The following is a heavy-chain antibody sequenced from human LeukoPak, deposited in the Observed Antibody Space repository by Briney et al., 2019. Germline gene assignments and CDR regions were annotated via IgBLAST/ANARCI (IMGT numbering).Heavy chain of an antibody. J-gene: IGHJ5*02. Sequence: GGSLRLSCAASGFTFSTYAMHWVRQAPGKGLEWVAVISFDGNKNYYADSVKGRFTISRDNSKNTLYLQMNSLRAEDTAVYYCPANGGFSSYYAWFDPWGQGTLVTVSS. V-gene: IGHV3-30-3*01. CDR1: GFTFSTYA. D-gene: IGHD1-26*01. CDR3: PANGGFSSYYAWFDP. CDR2: ISFDGNKN.